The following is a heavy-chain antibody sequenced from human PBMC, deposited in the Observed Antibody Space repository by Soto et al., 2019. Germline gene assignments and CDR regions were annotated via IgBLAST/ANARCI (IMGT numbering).Heavy chain of an antibody. D-gene: IGHD2-15*01. Sequence: SETLSLTCTVSGGSIYRSGYYWGWIRQPPGRGLEWIGNIDYNGVTYSNPSLKSRVTISRDTSKNQFSLKLTSVTAADTALYYCGKVLVGAAGHTDSDSWGPGTLVTVSS. V-gene: IGHV4-39*01. CDR2: IDYNGVT. CDR1: GGSIYRSGYY. CDR3: GKVLVGAAGHTDSDS. J-gene: IGHJ5*01.